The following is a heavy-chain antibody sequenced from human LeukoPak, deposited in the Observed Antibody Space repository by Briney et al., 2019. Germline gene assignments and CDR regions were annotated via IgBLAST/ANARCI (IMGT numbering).Heavy chain of an antibody. V-gene: IGHV1-46*01. CDR2: INPSGGST. CDR1: GYTFTSYY. D-gene: IGHD3-9*01. J-gene: IGHJ4*02. CDR3: ARDRGDYDILTGYSRPLLDY. Sequence: ASVKVSCKASGYTFTSYYMHWVRQAPGQGLEWMGIINPSGGSTSYAQKFQGRVTMTRDTSISTAYMELSRLRSDDTAVYYCARDRGDYDILTGYSRPLLDYWGQGTLVTVSS.